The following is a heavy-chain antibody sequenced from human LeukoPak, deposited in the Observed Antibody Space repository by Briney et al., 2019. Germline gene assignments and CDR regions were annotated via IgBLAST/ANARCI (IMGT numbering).Heavy chain of an antibody. CDR1: GFTFSSYW. V-gene: IGHV3-21*01. CDR2: ISSSSSYI. CDR3: ARDQLYSSSSV. J-gene: IGHJ4*02. D-gene: IGHD6-6*01. Sequence: GGSLRLSCAASGFTFSSYWMSWVRQAPGKGLEWVSSISSSSSYIYYADSVKGRFTISRDNAKNSLYLQMNSLRAEDTAVYYCARDQLYSSSSVWGQGTLVTVSS.